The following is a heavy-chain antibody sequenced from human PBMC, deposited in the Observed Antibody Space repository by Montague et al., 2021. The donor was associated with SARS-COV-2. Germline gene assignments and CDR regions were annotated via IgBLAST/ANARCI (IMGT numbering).Heavy chain of an antibody. CDR1: GFTFSSYW. V-gene: IGHV3-7*03. D-gene: IGHD1-26*01. CDR2: IKPDGGEK. Sequence: SLRLSCAASGFTFSSYWMSWVRQTPGKGLEWVANIKPDGGEKHYVDSVKGRFTISRDNAKNSLNLQMDSLRAEDTALYYCARDSCIVGATGDMDVWGQGTTVIVSS. J-gene: IGHJ6*02. CDR3: ARDSCIVGATGDMDV.